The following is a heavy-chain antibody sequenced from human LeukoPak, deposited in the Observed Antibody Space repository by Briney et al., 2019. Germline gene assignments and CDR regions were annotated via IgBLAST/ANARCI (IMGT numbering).Heavy chain of an antibody. CDR2: TNEYGSIT. V-gene: IGHV3-74*01. Sequence: PGGSLRLSCAASGFSFRSYWMHWVRQAPGEGLVWVSRTNEYGSITDYADSVRDRFTISRDNAKNTLYLQMNSLRAEDTAVYYCAKYGSGSSFDYWGQGTLVTVSS. CDR3: AKYGSGSSFDY. J-gene: IGHJ4*02. CDR1: GFSFRSYW. D-gene: IGHD3-10*01.